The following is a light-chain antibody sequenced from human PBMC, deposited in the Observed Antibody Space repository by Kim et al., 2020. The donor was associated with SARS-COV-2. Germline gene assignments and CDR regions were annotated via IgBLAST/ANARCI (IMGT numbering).Light chain of an antibody. CDR2: HAS. CDR3: QQYKNWPPTWT. J-gene: IGKJ1*01. V-gene: IGKV3-15*01. CDR1: QSVGGN. Sequence: EIVMTQSPATLSVSPGDKVTLSCRASQSVGGNLAWYQQKPGQAPRLLIYHASTRATGIPARFSGSGSETGFALTITNLESEDFAIYHCQQYKNWPPTWTFGQGTKVDIK.